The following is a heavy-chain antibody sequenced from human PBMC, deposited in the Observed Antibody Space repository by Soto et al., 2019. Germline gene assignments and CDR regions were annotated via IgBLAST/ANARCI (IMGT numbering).Heavy chain of an antibody. J-gene: IGHJ4*02. CDR3: ARNTDYGDFDY. D-gene: IGHD4-17*01. CDR2: ISTYSGNT. Sequence: ASVKVSCKASGYTFTHYTINWVRQAPGQGLEWMGWISTYSGNTNYAQNFQDRLTMTTDTSTTTAYMDLRSLRSDDTAVYYCARNTDYGDFDYWGQGTLVTAPQ. CDR1: GYTFTHYT. V-gene: IGHV1-18*01.